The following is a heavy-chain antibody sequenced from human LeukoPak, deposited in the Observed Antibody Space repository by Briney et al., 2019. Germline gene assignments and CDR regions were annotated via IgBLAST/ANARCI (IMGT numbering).Heavy chain of an antibody. D-gene: IGHD2-2*01. J-gene: IGHJ6*02. CDR2: INPSGGST. V-gene: IGHV1-46*01. Sequence: ASVKVSCKASGYTFTIYYMHWVRQAPAQGLEWMGIINPSGGSTSYAQKFQGRVTMTRDTSTSTVYMELSRLRSEDTAVYYCARDYYCSSSSCPYYYYYGMDVWGQGTTVTVSS. CDR3: ARDYYCSSSSCPYYYYYGMDV. CDR1: GYTFTIYY.